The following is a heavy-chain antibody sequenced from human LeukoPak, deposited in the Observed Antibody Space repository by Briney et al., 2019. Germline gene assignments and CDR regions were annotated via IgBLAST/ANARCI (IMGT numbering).Heavy chain of an antibody. CDR3: AKDRGMLRIAAAGTLDY. J-gene: IGHJ4*02. CDR1: GFTFSNYG. CDR2: ISYAGSNK. D-gene: IGHD6-13*01. V-gene: IGHV3-30*18. Sequence: GGSLRLSCAASGFTFSNYGMHWVRQAPGKGLEWVAVISYAGSNKYYADSVKGRFTISRDNSKNTLYLQMNSLRPEDTAVYYCAKDRGMLRIAAAGTLDYWGQGTLVTVSS.